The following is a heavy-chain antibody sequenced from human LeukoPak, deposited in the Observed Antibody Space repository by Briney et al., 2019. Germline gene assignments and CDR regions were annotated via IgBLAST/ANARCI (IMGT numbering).Heavy chain of an antibody. J-gene: IGHJ5*02. D-gene: IGHD6-19*01. CDR2: IFYTGST. V-gene: IGHV4-59*01. CDR1: GGSISSYY. CDR3: ARDRGWSRENNWFDP. Sequence: SETLSLTCTVSGGSISSYYWSWIRQPPGKGLEWIGYIFYTGSTSYNPSLKSRVTISVDTSKNQFSLNLSSVTAADTAVYYCARDRGWSRENNWFDPWGQGTLVTVSS.